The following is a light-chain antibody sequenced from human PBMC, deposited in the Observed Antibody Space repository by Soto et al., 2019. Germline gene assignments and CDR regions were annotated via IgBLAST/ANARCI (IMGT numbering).Light chain of an antibody. V-gene: IGLV2-14*01. CDR1: SSDVGGYNY. J-gene: IGLJ1*01. CDR2: DVS. Sequence: QSALTQPASVSGSPGQSITISCTGTSSDVGGYNYVSWYQQHPGKAPKLMIYDVSNRPSGVSNRSSGSKSGNTASLTISGLQAEDEADYYCSSYTSSSRGVFGTGTKLTVL. CDR3: SSYTSSSRGV.